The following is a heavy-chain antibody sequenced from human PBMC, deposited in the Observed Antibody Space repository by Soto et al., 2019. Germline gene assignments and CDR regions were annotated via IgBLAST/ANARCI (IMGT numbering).Heavy chain of an antibody. CDR1: GGSFSGYY. CDR2: INHSGST. V-gene: IGHV4-34*01. CDR3: ARVEGILTGYYRRHYGMDV. J-gene: IGHJ6*02. Sequence: PSETLSLTCAVYGGSFSGYYWSWIRQPPGKGLEWIGEINHSGSTNYNPSLKSRVTISVDTSKNQFSLKLSSVTAADTAVYYCARVEGILTGYYRRHYGMDVWGQGTTVTV. D-gene: IGHD3-9*01.